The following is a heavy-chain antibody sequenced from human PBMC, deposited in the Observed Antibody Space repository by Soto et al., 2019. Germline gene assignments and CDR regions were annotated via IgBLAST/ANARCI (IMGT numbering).Heavy chain of an antibody. CDR2: ISDSGGST. CDR1: GFRFSNYA. Sequence: EVQLLESGGGLVQPGESLRLSCAASGFRFSNYAMSWVRQAPGKGLEWVSGISDSGGSTYNADSVKGRFTMSRDNSKSTLYLQMNSLRAEDTAVYFCAKERDNGADRYYFDYWGQGTLVTVSS. V-gene: IGHV3-23*01. J-gene: IGHJ4*02. CDR3: AKERDNGADRYYFDY. D-gene: IGHD2-8*01.